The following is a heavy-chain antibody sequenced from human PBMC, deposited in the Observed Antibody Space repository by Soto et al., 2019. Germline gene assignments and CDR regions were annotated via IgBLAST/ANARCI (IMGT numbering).Heavy chain of an antibody. CDR1: GGSISSYY. J-gene: IGHJ6*02. D-gene: IGHD3-22*01. V-gene: IGHV4-59*01. CDR3: AGFYYDSSGDYYYYGMDV. Sequence: PSETLSLTGTVSGGSISSYYWSWIRQPPGKGLEWIGYIYYSGSTNYNPSLKSRVTISVDTSKNQFSLKLSSVTAADTAVYYCAGFYYDSSGDYYYYGMDVWGQGTTVTVSS. CDR2: IYYSGST.